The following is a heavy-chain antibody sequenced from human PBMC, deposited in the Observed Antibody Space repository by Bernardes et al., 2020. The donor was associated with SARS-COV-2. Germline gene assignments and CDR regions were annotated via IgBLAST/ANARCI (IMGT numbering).Heavy chain of an antibody. CDR3: ARDSHFMAQNVGYYYGMDV. CDR1: GYTLYSYF. Sequence: ASVKVSCKASGYTLYSYFIIWVRQTPGQGLEWMGWINSYDGKTKYAQKFQGRITMTTDTSTSTAYMELRSLRSDDTAAYYCARDSHFMAQNVGYYYGMDVWGQGTTVTVS. V-gene: IGHV1-18*04. CDR2: INSYDGKT. D-gene: IGHD5-12*01. J-gene: IGHJ6*02.